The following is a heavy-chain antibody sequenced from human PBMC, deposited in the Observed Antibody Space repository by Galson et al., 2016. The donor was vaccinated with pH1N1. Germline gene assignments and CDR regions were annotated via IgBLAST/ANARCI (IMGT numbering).Heavy chain of an antibody. V-gene: IGHV1-69*04. J-gene: IGHJ4*02. CDR3: ASYRYGYNSPFDY. CDR2: IIPIIGIA. CDR1: GGTFSSYA. Sequence: SVKVSCKASGGTFSSYAISWARQAPGQGLEWMGRIIPIIGIANYAQNFQGRVTITADESTSTAYMELSSLRSEDTAVYYCASYRYGYNSPFDYWGQGTLVTVSS. D-gene: IGHD5-24*01.